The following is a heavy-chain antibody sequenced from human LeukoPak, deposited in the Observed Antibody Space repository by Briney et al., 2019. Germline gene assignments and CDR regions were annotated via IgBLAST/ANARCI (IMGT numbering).Heavy chain of an antibody. Sequence: GASVKVSCKASGYTFTSYYMHWVRQAPGQGLEWMGIINPSCGSTSYAQKFQGRVTMTRDTSTSTVYMELSSLRSEDTAVYYCARERIFDVRGVKAFDYWGQGTLVTVAS. CDR3: ARERIFDVRGVKAFDY. D-gene: IGHD3-10*02. CDR1: GYTFTSYY. J-gene: IGHJ4*02. V-gene: IGHV1-46*01. CDR2: INPSCGST.